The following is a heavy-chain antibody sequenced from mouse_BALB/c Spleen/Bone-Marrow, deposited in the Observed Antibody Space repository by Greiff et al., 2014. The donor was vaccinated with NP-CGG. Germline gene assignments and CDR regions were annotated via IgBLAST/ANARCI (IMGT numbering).Heavy chain of an antibody. CDR2: IYPGSGST. Sequence: VHLVESGPELVKPGASVKMSCKASGYTFTDYVISWVKQRTGQGLEWVGEIYPGSGSTYYNEKFKGKATLTADKSSNTAYMQLSSLTSEDSAVYFCARSGAVYYFDYWGQGTTLTVSS. CDR3: ARSGAVYYFDY. CDR1: GYTFTDYV. D-gene: IGHD3-1*01. J-gene: IGHJ2*01. V-gene: IGHV1-77*01.